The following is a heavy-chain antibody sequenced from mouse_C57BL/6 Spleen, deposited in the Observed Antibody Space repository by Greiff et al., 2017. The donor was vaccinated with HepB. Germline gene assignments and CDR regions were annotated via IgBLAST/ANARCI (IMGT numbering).Heavy chain of an antibody. Sequence: EVQRVESGGGLVKPGGSLKLSCAASGFTFSSYAMSWVRQTPEKRLEWVATISDGGSYTYYPDNVKGRFTISRDNAKNNLYLQMSHLKSEDTAMYYCARGGVYDYAAMDYWGQGTSVTVSS. J-gene: IGHJ4*01. CDR1: GFTFSSYA. V-gene: IGHV5-4*01. D-gene: IGHD1-1*01. CDR2: ISDGGSYT. CDR3: ARGGVYDYAAMDY.